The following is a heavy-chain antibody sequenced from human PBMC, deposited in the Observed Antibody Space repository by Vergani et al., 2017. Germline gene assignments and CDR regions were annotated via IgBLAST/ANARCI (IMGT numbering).Heavy chain of an antibody. Sequence: QVQLQQWGAGLLKPSETLSLTCAVYGGSLSDYSWSWIRQAPGKGLEWIGEINHSGTINYNPTLKSPFNVSIDTSRDHFSLKLRSVSAADTAVYFCARRAERWETLLRDDFDVWGQGTFVTVSP. J-gene: IGHJ3*01. CDR1: GGSLSDYS. CDR3: ARRAERWETLLRDDFDV. CDR2: INHSGTI. V-gene: IGHV4-34*02. D-gene: IGHD1-26*01.